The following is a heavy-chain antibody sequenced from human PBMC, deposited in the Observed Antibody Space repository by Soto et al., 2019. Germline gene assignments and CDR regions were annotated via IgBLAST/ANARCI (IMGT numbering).Heavy chain of an antibody. CDR1: GFTFSSYG. CDR3: ANNPTPYSSGWYYFDY. CDR2: ISYDGSNK. J-gene: IGHJ4*02. D-gene: IGHD6-19*01. Sequence: QVQLVESGGGVVQPGRSLRLSCAASGFTFSSYGMHWVRQAPGKGLEWVAVISYDGSNKYYADSVKGRFTISRDNSKNTLYLQMNSLRAEDTAVYYCANNPTPYSSGWYYFDYWGQGTLVTISS. V-gene: IGHV3-30*18.